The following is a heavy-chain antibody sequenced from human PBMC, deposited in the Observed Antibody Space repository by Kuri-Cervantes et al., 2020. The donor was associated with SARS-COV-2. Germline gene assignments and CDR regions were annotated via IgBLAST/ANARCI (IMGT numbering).Heavy chain of an antibody. CDR3: TTEYSSSWYKYYFDY. V-gene: IGHV1-69-2*01. CDR1: GGTFSSYA. Sequence: ASVKVSCKASGGTFSSYAISWVRQAPGQGLEWMGLVDPEDGETIYAEKFQGRVTITADTSTDTAYMELSSLRSEDTAVYYCTTEYSSSWYKYYFDYWGQGTLVTVSS. CDR2: VDPEDGET. D-gene: IGHD6-13*01. J-gene: IGHJ4*02.